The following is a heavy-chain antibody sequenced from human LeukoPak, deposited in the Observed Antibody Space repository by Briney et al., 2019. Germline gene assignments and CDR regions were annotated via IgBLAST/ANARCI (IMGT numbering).Heavy chain of an antibody. J-gene: IGHJ3*02. V-gene: IGHV3-66*02. CDR1: GFTFSSYG. Sequence: GGSLRLSCAASGFTFSSYGMSWVRQAPGKGLEWVSVIYSGGSTYYADSVKGRFTISRDNSKNTLYLQMNSLRAEDTAVYYCAKIGAFDIWGQGTMVTVSS. CDR2: IYSGGST. CDR3: AKIGAFDI.